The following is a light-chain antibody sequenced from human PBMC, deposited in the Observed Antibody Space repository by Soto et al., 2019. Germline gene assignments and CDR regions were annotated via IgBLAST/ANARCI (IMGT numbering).Light chain of an antibody. CDR1: QSISTE. J-gene: IGKJ2*01. CDR3: QHGHNWPLT. CDR2: SAS. Sequence: EIAMTQSPAPLSVSPGERATLSCRASQSISTELAWYQQIPGQPPRLLIYSASTRATGVPARFTGSGSGSEFTLTISVLQSEDFAIYYCQHGHNWPLTCGQGTRLEI. V-gene: IGKV3-15*01.